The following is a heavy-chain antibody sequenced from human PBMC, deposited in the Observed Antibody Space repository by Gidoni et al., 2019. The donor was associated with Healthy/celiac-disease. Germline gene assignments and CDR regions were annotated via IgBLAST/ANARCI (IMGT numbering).Heavy chain of an antibody. CDR3: ARDKACSSTSCDTGYYYYGMDV. V-gene: IGHV3-48*02. D-gene: IGHD2-2*02. CDR1: GFTFSSYS. J-gene: IGHJ6*02. Sequence: SLRLSCAASGFTFSSYSMNWVRQAPGKGLAWVSYISSSSSTIYYADSVKGRFTISRDNAKNSLYLQMNSLRDEDTAVYYCARDKACSSTSCDTGYYYYGMDVWGQGTTVTVSS. CDR2: ISSSSSTI.